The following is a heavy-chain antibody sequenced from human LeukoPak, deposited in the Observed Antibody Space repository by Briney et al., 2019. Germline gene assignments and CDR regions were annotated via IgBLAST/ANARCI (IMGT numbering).Heavy chain of an antibody. V-gene: IGHV3-30-3*01. CDR2: ISYDGSNK. CDR3: ARAADYVWGSSPH. CDR1: GFTFSSYA. Sequence: GGSLRLSCAASGFTFSSYAMHWVRQAPGKGLEWVAVISYDGSNKYYADSVKGRFTISRDNSKNTLYLQMNSLRAEDTAVYFCARAADYVWGSSPHWGQGTLVTVSS. D-gene: IGHD3-16*01. J-gene: IGHJ4*02.